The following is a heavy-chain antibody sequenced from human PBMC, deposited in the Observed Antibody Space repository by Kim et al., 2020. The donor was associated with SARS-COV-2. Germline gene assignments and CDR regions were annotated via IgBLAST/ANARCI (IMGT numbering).Heavy chain of an antibody. J-gene: IGHJ3*02. D-gene: IGHD3-22*01. CDR3: ARTPITMIVVVDAFDI. CDR2: IYYSGST. Sequence: SETLSLTCTVSGGSISSGGYYWSWIRQHPGKGLEWIGYIYYSGSTYYNPSLKSRVTISVDTSKNKFSLKLSSVTAADTAVYYCARTPITMIVVVDAFDIWGQETMVTVSS. V-gene: IGHV4-31*03. CDR1: GGSISSGGYY.